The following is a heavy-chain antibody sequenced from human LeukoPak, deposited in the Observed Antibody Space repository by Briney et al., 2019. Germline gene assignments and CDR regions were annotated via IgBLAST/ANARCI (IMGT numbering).Heavy chain of an antibody. CDR2: ISYDGSNK. V-gene: IGHV3-30*18. D-gene: IGHD3-3*01. CDR3: AKDNRPGFLEYGMDV. CDR1: GFTFSSYG. Sequence: GGSLRLSCAASGFTFSSYGMHWVRQAPGKGLEWVAVISYDGSNKYYADSVKGRFTISRDKSKNTLYLQMNSLRAEDTAVYYCAKDNRPGFLEYGMDVWGQGTTVTVSS. J-gene: IGHJ6*02.